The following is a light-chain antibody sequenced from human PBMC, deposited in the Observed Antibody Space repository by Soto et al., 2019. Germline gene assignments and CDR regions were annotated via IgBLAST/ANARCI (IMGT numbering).Light chain of an antibody. V-gene: IGLV2-14*01. CDR1: SSDVGAYNS. J-gene: IGLJ1*01. CDR2: EVI. CDR3: SSYTDSSNYV. Sequence: QSVLTQPASVSGSPGQSITISCTGTSSDVGAYNSVSWYQHHPGKAPKLIIYEVINRPSGVFNRFSAYKSGNTASLIISGLQAEDEADYYCSSYTDSSNYVFGTGTKVTVL.